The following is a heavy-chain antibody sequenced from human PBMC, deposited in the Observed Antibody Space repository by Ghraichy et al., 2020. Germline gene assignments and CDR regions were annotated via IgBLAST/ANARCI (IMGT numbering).Heavy chain of an antibody. Sequence: GGSLRLSCAASGFTFSSYGMHWVRQAPGKGLEWVAVIWYDGSNEYYADSVKGRFTISRDNSKNTLYLQMNSLRAEDTAVYYCARDQMVGGYCSSTSCYPFDYWGQGTLVTVSS. J-gene: IGHJ4*02. CDR3: ARDQMVGGYCSSTSCYPFDY. V-gene: IGHV3-33*01. CDR1: GFTFSSYG. D-gene: IGHD2-2*01. CDR2: IWYDGSNE.